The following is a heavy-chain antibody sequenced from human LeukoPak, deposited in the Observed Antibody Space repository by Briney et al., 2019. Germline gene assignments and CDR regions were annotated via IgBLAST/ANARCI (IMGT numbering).Heavy chain of an antibody. Sequence: ASVKVSCKASGYTFTGYYMHWVRQAPGQGLEWMGGINPNSGGTNYAQKFQGRVTMTRDTSISTAYMELSRLKSDDTAVYYCAREGPTGAAMLDYYYMDVWGKGTTVTVSS. D-gene: IGHD2-2*01. J-gene: IGHJ6*03. V-gene: IGHV1-2*02. CDR3: AREGPTGAAMLDYYYMDV. CDR2: INPNSGGT. CDR1: GYTFTGYY.